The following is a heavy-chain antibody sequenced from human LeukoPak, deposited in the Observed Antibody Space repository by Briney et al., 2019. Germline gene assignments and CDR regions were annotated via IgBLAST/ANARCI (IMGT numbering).Heavy chain of an antibody. CDR3: ARGITMVRGVIIDYYYYYMDV. CDR1: GYTFTSYD. V-gene: IGHV1-8*03. Sequence: GASVKVSCTASGYTFTSYDINWVRQATGQGLEWMGWMNPNSGNTGYAQQFPGRVTTTRNTPISTAYMELSSLRSEDTAVYYCARGITMVRGVIIDYYYYYMDVWGKGTTVTVSS. D-gene: IGHD3-10*01. J-gene: IGHJ6*03. CDR2: MNPNSGNT.